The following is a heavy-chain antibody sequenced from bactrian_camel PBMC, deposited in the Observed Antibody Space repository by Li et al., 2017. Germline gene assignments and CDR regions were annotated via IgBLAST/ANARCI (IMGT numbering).Heavy chain of an antibody. Sequence: HVQLVESGGGSVQAGGSLRLSCAASGSRYCMGWFRQAPGREREGVAAVVTLGGTTYYDDSVRGRFTISQDNAKKTTYLQMDQLRTEDTAIYYCAAGWSYGVGTLLRRHYDYWGQGTQVTVS. V-gene: IGHV3S1*01. D-gene: IGHD5*01. CDR3: AAGWSYGVGTLLRRHYDY. J-gene: IGHJ4*01. CDR2: VVTLGGTT. CDR1: GSRYC.